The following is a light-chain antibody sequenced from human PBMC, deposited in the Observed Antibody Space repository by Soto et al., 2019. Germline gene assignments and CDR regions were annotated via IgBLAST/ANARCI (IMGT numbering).Light chain of an antibody. CDR1: SNDVGGYNF. Sequence: QSALAQPPSASGSPGQSVTISCAGTSNDVGGYNFVSWYQQHPGKAPPLMIFEVSKRPSGVPDRFSGSKSGNTASLTVSGLQADDDADYYCSTYAGDNIFYVFGTGTKLTVL. J-gene: IGLJ1*01. CDR2: EVS. CDR3: STYAGDNIFYV. V-gene: IGLV2-8*01.